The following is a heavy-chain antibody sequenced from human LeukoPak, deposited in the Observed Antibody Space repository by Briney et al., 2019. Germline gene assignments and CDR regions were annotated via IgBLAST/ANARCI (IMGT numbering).Heavy chain of an antibody. CDR2: ISYDGSNK. Sequence: GRSLRLSCAASGFTFSSYAMHWVRQAPGKGLEWVAVISYDGSNKYYADSVKGRFTISRDNSKNTLYLQMNSLRAEDTAVYYCARAGGGYYYDSSGYYNWGQGTLVTVSS. D-gene: IGHD3-22*01. CDR3: ARAGGGYYYDSSGYYN. CDR1: GFTFSSYA. J-gene: IGHJ4*02. V-gene: IGHV3-30-3*01.